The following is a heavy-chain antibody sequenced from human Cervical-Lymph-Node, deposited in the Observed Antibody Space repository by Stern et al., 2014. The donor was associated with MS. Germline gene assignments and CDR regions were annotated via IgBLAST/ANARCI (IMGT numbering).Heavy chain of an antibody. Sequence: VQLVESGGGVVQPGTSLRLSCAASGFTFSRNGMHWVRQAPGKGLEWVAGIWYDGSNENYVDSVKGRFTISRDNSKNTLYLQMNSLRVEDTAVYYCVAYASGDNINHWGQGTLVTVSS. CDR1: GFTFSRNG. J-gene: IGHJ5*02. CDR2: IWYDGSNE. V-gene: IGHV3-33*01. D-gene: IGHD6-19*01. CDR3: VAYASGDNINH.